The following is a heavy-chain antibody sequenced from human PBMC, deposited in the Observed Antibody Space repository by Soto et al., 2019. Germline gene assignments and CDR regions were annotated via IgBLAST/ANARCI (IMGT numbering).Heavy chain of an antibody. D-gene: IGHD6-13*01. V-gene: IGHV3-30*18. CDR1: GFTFSNYG. J-gene: IGHJ4*02. CDR2: ISYDGSDK. CDR3: AKFGYSNSWYRIDY. Sequence: QVQLVESGGGVVQPGRSLRLSCAASGFTFSNYGMHWVRQAPGKGLEWVACISYDGSDKYYTDSVKGRFTISRDNSKNTLYLQMNSLRPEDTAVFYCAKFGYSNSWYRIDYWGQGTLVTVSS.